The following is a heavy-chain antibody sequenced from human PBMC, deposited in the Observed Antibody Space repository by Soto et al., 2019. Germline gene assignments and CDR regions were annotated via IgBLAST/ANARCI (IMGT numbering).Heavy chain of an antibody. Sequence: QVQLQQWGAGLLKPSETLSLTCAVYGGSFSGYYWSWIRQPPGKGLEWIGEINHSGSTNYNPSLKSRVTISVDTSKSQFSLKLSSVPAADTAVYYCARGNRYSYGYRYWGQGTLVTVSS. CDR2: INHSGST. CDR3: ARGNRYSYGYRY. D-gene: IGHD5-18*01. J-gene: IGHJ4*02. CDR1: GGSFSGYY. V-gene: IGHV4-34*01.